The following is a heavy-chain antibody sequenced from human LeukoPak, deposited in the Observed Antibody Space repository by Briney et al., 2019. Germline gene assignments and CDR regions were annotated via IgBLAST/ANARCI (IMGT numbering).Heavy chain of an antibody. J-gene: IGHJ4*02. CDR2: ISGSGGST. V-gene: IGHV3-23*01. D-gene: IGHD3-22*01. CDR3: AKDRARITMIVVVITSFDY. Sequence: VGSLRLSCAASGFTFSSYAMSWVRQAPGKGLEWVSAISGSGGSTYYADSVKGRFTISRDNSKSTLYLQMNSLRAEDTAVYYCAKDRARITMIVVVITSFDYWGQGTLVTVSS. CDR1: GFTFSSYA.